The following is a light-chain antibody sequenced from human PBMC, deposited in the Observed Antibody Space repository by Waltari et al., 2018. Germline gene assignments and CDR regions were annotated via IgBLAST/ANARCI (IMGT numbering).Light chain of an antibody. CDR2: TAS. Sequence: GDRVTITCRASRNINRHLAWYQQKPGKAPKLLIYTASTLQSGVPSRFSGSGSVTEFTFTISSLQPDDFATYYCQQYDLSSTFGQGTKVEIK. CDR3: QQYDLSST. J-gene: IGKJ1*01. V-gene: IGKV1-5*03. CDR1: RNINRH.